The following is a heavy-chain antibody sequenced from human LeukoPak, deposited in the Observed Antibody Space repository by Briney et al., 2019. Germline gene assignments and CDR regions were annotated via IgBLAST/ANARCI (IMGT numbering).Heavy chain of an antibody. D-gene: IGHD7-27*01. CDR3: ATNGNWGTDLHFDY. V-gene: IGHV1-18*01. J-gene: IGHJ4*02. CDR1: GYTFTSYG. Sequence: ASVKVSCKASGYTFTSYGISWVRQAPGQGLEWMGWISAYNGNTNYAQKLQGRVTMTTDTSTSTAYMELRSLRPDDTAVYYCATNGNWGTDLHFDYWGQGTLVTVSS. CDR2: ISAYNGNT.